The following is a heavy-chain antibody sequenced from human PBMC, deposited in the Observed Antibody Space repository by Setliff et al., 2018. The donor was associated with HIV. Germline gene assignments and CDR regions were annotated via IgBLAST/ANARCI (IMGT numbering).Heavy chain of an antibody. CDR1: GITVSGIY. J-gene: IGHJ6*02. CDR2: IYSGGST. V-gene: IGHV3-53*01. Sequence: PGGSLRLAWVASGITVSGIYITWVRQAPGKGLEWVSVIYSGGSTSYADSVKGRFTISRDNSKNTLYLQMNSLRAEDTALYYCARDYGSVSRLGFGRDVWGQGTTVTVSS. D-gene: IGHD3-10*01. CDR3: ARDYGSVSRLGFGRDV.